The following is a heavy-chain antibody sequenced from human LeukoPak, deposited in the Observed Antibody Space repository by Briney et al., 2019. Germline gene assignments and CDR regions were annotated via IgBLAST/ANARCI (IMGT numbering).Heavy chain of an antibody. V-gene: IGHV4-59*08. J-gene: IGHJ4*02. Sequence: SETLSLTCTVSGGSIGSYYWSWIRQPPGKGLEWIGYIYYSGSTNYNPSLKSRVTISVDTSKNQFSLKLSSVTAADTAVYYCARHPGYSSGPYYFDYWGQGTLVTVSS. CDR3: ARHPGYSSGPYYFDY. CDR2: IYYSGST. CDR1: GGSIGSYY. D-gene: IGHD6-19*01.